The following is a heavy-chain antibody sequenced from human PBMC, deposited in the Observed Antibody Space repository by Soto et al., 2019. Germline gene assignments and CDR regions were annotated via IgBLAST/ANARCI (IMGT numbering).Heavy chain of an antibody. V-gene: IGHV3-23*01. CDR3: ARQKGGVRFLEWYNTDYYYYYGMDV. CDR1: GFTFSSYA. D-gene: IGHD3-3*01. Sequence: GESLKISCAASGFTFSSYAMSWVRQAPGKGLEWVSAISGSGGSTYYADSVKGRFTISRDNSKNTLYLQMNSLRAEDTAVYYCARQKGGVRFLEWYNTDYYYYYGMDVWGQGTTVTVSS. J-gene: IGHJ6*02. CDR2: ISGSGGST.